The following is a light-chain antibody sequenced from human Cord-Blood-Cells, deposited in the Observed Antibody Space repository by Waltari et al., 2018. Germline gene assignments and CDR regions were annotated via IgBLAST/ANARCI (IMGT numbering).Light chain of an antibody. CDR2: GAS. CDR1: QSVSSN. J-gene: IGKJ1*01. V-gene: IGKV3D-15*01. CDR3: QQYNNWPQT. Sequence: EIVMTKSPATLPVSPGERATLSCRASQSVSSNLAWYQQKPGQAPRLLIYGASTRATGIPARFSGSGSGTEFTLTISSLQSEDFAVYYCQQYNNWPQTFGQGTKVEIK.